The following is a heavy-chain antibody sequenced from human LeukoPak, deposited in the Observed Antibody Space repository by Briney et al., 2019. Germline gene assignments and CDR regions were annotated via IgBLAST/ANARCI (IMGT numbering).Heavy chain of an antibody. CDR3: ARAPAYCGGDCYLDY. D-gene: IGHD2-21*02. V-gene: IGHV4-59*12. J-gene: IGHJ4*02. CDR1: GGSISSYY. CDR2: IYYSGST. Sequence: SETLSLTCTVSGGSISSYYWSWIRQPPGKGLEWIGYIYYSGSTNYNPSLKSRVTISVDTSKNQFSLKLSSLTAADTAVYYCARAPAYCGGDCYLDYWGQGTLVTVSS.